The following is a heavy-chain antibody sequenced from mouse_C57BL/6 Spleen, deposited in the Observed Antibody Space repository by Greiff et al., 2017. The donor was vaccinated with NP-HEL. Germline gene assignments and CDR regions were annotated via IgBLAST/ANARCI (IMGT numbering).Heavy chain of an antibody. CDR3: ARLITTVVARYFDV. J-gene: IGHJ1*03. V-gene: IGHV1-50*01. CDR1: GYTFTSYW. CDR2: IDPSDSYT. D-gene: IGHD1-1*01. Sequence: QVQLKQPGAELVKPGASVKLSCKASGYTFTSYWMQWVKQRPGQGLEWIGEIDPSDSYTNYNQKFKGKATLTVDTSSSTAYMQLSSLTSEDSAVYYCARLITTVVARYFDVWGTGTTVTVSS.